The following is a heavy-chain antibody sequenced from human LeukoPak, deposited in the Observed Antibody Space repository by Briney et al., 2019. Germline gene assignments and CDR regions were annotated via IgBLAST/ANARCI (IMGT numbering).Heavy chain of an antibody. CDR3: ARASSTIFGVVPNYYYYGMDV. J-gene: IGHJ6*02. Sequence: SQTLSLTCTVSGGTISSGGYYWSWIRQHPGKGLECIGHIYYSGSTYYNPSLKSRVTISVHTSKNQFSLKLSSVTAADTAVYYCARASSTIFGVVPNYYYYGMDVWGQGTTVTVSS. V-gene: IGHV4-31*03. CDR2: IYYSGST. D-gene: IGHD3-3*01. CDR1: GGTISSGGYY.